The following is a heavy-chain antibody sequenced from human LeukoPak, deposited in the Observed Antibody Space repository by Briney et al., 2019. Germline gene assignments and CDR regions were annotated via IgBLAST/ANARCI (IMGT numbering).Heavy chain of an antibody. J-gene: IGHJ4*02. CDR2: IYYSGST. V-gene: IGHV4-31*03. Sequence: KTSETLSLTCPVSSGSISSGVYYWSWIRQHPGKGLEWIGYIYYSGSTYYNPSLKSRVTISVDTSKNRFSLKLSSVTAADTAVYYCARDRQWLENDYWGQGTLVTVSS. CDR3: ARDRQWLENDY. D-gene: IGHD6-19*01. CDR1: SGSISSGVYY.